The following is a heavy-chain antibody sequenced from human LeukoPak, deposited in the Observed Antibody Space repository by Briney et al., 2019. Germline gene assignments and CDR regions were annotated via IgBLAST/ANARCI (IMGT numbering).Heavy chain of an antibody. CDR2: IRYDGSNK. Sequence: PGGSLRLSCAASGFTFSYSGMNRVRQAPGKGLEWVAYIRYDGSNKYYADSVKGRFTISRDDSKNTLYLQMNSLRAEDTAVYYCAKDTRGSYFRYFDYWGQGTLVTVSS. V-gene: IGHV3-30*02. CDR3: AKDTRGSYFRYFDY. CDR1: GFTFSYSG. D-gene: IGHD1-26*01. J-gene: IGHJ4*02.